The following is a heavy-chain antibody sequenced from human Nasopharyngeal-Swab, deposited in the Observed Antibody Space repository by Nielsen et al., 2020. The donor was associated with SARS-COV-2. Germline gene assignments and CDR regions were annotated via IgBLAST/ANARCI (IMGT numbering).Heavy chain of an antibody. J-gene: IGHJ1*01. CDR3: ARYCSSTSCYGPALALQH. D-gene: IGHD2-2*01. CDR2: MNPNSGNT. V-gene: IGHV1-8*01. Sequence: ASVKVSCKASGYTFTSYDINWVRQATGQGLEWMGWMNPNSGNTGYAQKFQGRVTMTRNTSISTAYMELSSLRSEDTAVYYCARYCSSTSCYGPALALQHWGQGTLVTVSP. CDR1: GYTFTSYD.